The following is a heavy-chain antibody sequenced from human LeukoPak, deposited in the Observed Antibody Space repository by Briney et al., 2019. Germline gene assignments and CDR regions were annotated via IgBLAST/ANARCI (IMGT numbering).Heavy chain of an antibody. Sequence: SEALSLTCSVSGGSMNSYYWSWIRQSPGKGLEWIGYIYYSGSTNYNPSLKSRVTISVDTSKNQFSLKLSSVTAADTAVYYCARHVWLQPFDYWGQGTLVTVSS. J-gene: IGHJ4*02. CDR2: IYYSGST. CDR1: GGSMNSYY. CDR3: ARHVWLQPFDY. V-gene: IGHV4-59*08. D-gene: IGHD3-9*01.